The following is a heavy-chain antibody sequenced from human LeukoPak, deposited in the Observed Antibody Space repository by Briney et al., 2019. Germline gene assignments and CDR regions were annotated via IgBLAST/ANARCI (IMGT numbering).Heavy chain of an antibody. J-gene: IGHJ4*02. Sequence: SGGSLRLSCAASGFPFRNLYLELVRQAPGKGPGLDGRIRNEANSYTTDYATSVKGRFTISRDDSKNSMFLQMNSLKTEDTAVYYCVRVRHGDSFDYWGQGTLVTVSS. D-gene: IGHD4-17*01. CDR2: IRNEANSYTT. CDR1: GFPFRNLY. CDR3: VRVRHGDSFDY. V-gene: IGHV3-72*01.